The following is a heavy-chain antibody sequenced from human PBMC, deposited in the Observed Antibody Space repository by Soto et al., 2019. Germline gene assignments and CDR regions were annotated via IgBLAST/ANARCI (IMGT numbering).Heavy chain of an antibody. Sequence: GGSLRLSCAASGFTFSGFGMHWVRQAPGKGPEWVAIIWYDGSDKYYADSVKGRFTISRDNSKNTLYLQMNSLRAEDTAVYHCAFGNLSYYFDYWGQGTPVTVSS. CDR2: IWYDGSDK. CDR3: AFGNLSYYFDY. J-gene: IGHJ4*02. CDR1: GFTFSGFG. V-gene: IGHV3-33*01. D-gene: IGHD3-16*01.